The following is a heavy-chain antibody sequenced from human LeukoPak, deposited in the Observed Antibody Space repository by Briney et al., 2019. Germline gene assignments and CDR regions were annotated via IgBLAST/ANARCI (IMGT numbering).Heavy chain of an antibody. CDR3: AREAVMPVAPVKIGTSDRPLYEYYGLDV. Sequence: GGSLRLSCAASDFTITTNYMNWVRQAPGKGLEWVSVIYGDDETNYADSVKGRFTISRDNSKNTLYLQMNSLRADDTAVYYCAREAVMPVAPVKIGTSDRPLYEYYGLDVWGQGTTVTVS. CDR1: DFTITTNY. J-gene: IGHJ6*02. D-gene: IGHD1/OR15-1a*01. CDR2: IYGDDET. V-gene: IGHV3-53*01.